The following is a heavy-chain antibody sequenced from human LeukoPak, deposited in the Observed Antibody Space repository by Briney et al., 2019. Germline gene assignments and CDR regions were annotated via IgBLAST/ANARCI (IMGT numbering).Heavy chain of an antibody. D-gene: IGHD2-15*01. CDR1: GGSISSSSYY. V-gene: IGHV4-39*07. J-gene: IGHJ4*02. CDR3: ASPIPLGGRFDY. Sequence: SETLSLTCTVSGGSISSSSYYWGWIRQPPGKGLEWIGSIYYSGSTYYNPSLKSRVTISVDTSKNQFSLKLSSVTAADTAVYYCASPIPLGGRFDYWGQGTLVTVSS. CDR2: IYYSGST.